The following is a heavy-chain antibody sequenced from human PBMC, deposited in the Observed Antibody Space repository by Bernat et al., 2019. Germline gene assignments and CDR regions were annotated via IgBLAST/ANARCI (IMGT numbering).Heavy chain of an antibody. J-gene: IGHJ4*02. CDR2: IIPIFGTA. V-gene: IGHV1-69*06. CDR3: ASAPDCTGGSCHQGY. Sequence: QMQLVQSGAEVKKPGSSVKVSCKASGGTFSSYAISWVRQAPGQGLEWMGGIIPIFGTANYAQKFPGRVTITADNSTTTSYMELTSLKSEDTAVYYCASAPDCTGGSCHQGYWGQGTLITVSS. D-gene: IGHD2-15*01. CDR1: GGTFSSYA.